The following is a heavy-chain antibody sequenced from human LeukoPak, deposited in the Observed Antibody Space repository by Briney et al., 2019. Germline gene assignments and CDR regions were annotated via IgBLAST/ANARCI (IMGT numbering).Heavy chain of an antibody. Sequence: GASVKVSCKASGYTSTSYYMHWVRQAPGQGLEWMGIINPSGGSTSYAQKFQGRVTMTRDMSTSTVYMELSSLRSEDTAVYYCARGSWGSFLQSHYYYYYMDVWGKGTTVTVSS. J-gene: IGHJ6*03. V-gene: IGHV1-46*01. CDR2: INPSGGST. D-gene: IGHD6-13*01. CDR1: GYTSTSYY. CDR3: ARGSWGSFLQSHYYYYYMDV.